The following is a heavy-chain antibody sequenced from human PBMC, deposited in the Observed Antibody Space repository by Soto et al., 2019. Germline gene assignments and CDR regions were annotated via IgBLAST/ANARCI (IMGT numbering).Heavy chain of an antibody. CDR2: INPNSGGT. J-gene: IGHJ4*02. D-gene: IGHD6-19*01. CDR3: ARDQGYSSGWYVEDY. CDR1: GYTFTGYY. Sequence: QVQLVQSGAEVKKPGASVKVSCKASGYTFTGYYMHWVRQAPGQGLEWMGWINPNSGGTNYAQKFQGWVTMTRDTSISTAYMELSSLRSDDTAVYYYARDQGYSSGWYVEDYWGQGTLVTVSS. V-gene: IGHV1-2*04.